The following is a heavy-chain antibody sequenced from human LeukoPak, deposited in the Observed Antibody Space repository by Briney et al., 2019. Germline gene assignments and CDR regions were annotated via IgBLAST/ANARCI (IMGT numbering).Heavy chain of an antibody. D-gene: IGHD1-26*01. V-gene: IGHV4-34*01. CDR2: INHSGST. J-gene: IGHJ5*02. CDR3: ARDQAGATSPFDP. CDR1: GGSFSDYY. Sequence: SEPLSLTCAVYGGSFSDYYWSWIRQPPGKGLEWIGEINHSGSTNYNPSLKSRVTISVDTSKNQFSLRLTSVTAADTAVYYCARDQAGATSPFDPWGQGTLVTVSS.